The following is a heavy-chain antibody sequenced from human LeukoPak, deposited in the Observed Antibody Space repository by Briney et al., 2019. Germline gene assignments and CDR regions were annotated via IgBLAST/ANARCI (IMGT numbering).Heavy chain of an antibody. CDR1: GFTFSSHA. D-gene: IGHD2-2*02. J-gene: IGHJ4*02. Sequence: GGSLRLSCAASGFTFSSHAMHWVRQAPGKGLEWVAVISSDGSNKYHADSVKGRFTISRDNSKNTLYLQMNSLRAEDTAVYYCGRGPQSALGYCSSISCYTDYWGQGTLVTVSS. V-gene: IGHV3-30-3*01. CDR2: ISSDGSNK. CDR3: GRGPQSALGYCSSISCYTDY.